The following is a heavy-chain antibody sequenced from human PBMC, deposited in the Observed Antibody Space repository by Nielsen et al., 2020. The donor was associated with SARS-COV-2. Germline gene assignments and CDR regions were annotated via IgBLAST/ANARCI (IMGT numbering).Heavy chain of an antibody. D-gene: IGHD4-23*01. CDR1: GYSFTSHW. CDR3: ATHGSGYGGASIFDS. J-gene: IGHJ4*02. Sequence: GESLKISCKGSGYSFTSHWITWVRQMPGKGLEWMGRIDPSDSYVDYSPSFQGHVAISADKSINTAYLQWDSLKASDTAMYYCATHGSGYGGASIFDSWGQGTLVTVSS. V-gene: IGHV5-10-1*01. CDR2: IDPSDSYV.